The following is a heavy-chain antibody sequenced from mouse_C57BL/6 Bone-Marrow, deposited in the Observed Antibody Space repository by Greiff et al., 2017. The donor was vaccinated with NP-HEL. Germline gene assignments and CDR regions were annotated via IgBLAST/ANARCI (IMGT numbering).Heavy chain of an antibody. J-gene: IGHJ3*01. V-gene: IGHV1-81*01. CDR3: AMIYYGNPAWFAY. CDR2: IYPRSGNT. CDR1: GYTFTSYG. D-gene: IGHD2-1*01. Sequence: QVQLQQSGAELARPGASVKLSCKASGYTFTSYGISWVKQRTGQGLEWIGEIYPRSGNTYYNEKFKGKATLTADKSSSTAYMELRSLTSEYAAVYFCAMIYYGNPAWFAYWGQGTLVTVSA.